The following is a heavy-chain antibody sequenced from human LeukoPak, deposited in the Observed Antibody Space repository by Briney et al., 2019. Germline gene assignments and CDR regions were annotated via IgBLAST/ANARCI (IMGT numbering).Heavy chain of an antibody. D-gene: IGHD2-15*01. CDR3: AKDLCTGGSCYSDY. V-gene: IGHV3-30*04. CDR1: GFTFSGYA. CDR2: ISYDGINK. J-gene: IGHJ4*02. Sequence: GRSLRLSCAVSGFTFSGYAMHWVRQAPGKGLQWVALISYDGINKYYADSVKGRFIISRDNLKNTLYLQMNSLRPDDTAVYYCAKDLCTGGSCYSDYWGQGTLVTVSS.